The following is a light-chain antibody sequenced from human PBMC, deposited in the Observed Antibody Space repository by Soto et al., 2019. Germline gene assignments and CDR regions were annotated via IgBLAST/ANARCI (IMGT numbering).Light chain of an antibody. J-gene: IGLJ1*01. V-gene: IGLV2-8*01. Sequence: QSVLTQPPSASGSPGQSVTISCTGTSSDVGGYNYVSWYQQHPGKAPKLIISEVSKRPSGVPDRFSGSKSGNTASLTVSGLQAEDEADYYCSSYAASNNPYVFGTGTKVTVL. CDR2: EVS. CDR3: SSYAASNNPYV. CDR1: SSDVGGYNY.